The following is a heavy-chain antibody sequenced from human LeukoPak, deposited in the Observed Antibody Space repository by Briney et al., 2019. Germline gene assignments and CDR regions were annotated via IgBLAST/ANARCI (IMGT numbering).Heavy chain of an antibody. CDR2: ISAYNGNT. CDR1: GYTFTSYG. J-gene: IGHJ4*02. CDR3: ARITMVRGVIRRLDY. D-gene: IGHD3-10*01. V-gene: IGHV1-18*01. Sequence: ASVKVSCKASGYTFTSYGISWVRQAPGQGLEWMGWISAYNGNTNYAQKLQGRVTMTTDTSTSTAYMELRSLRSDDTAVYYCARITMVRGVIRRLDYWGQGTLVTVSS.